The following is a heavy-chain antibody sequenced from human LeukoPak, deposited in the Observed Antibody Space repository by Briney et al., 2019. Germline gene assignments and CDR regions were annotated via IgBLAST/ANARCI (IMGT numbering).Heavy chain of an antibody. D-gene: IGHD2-15*01. V-gene: IGHV3-30*18. Sequence: PGRSLRLSCAASGFTFSSYGMHWVRQAPGKGLEWVAAISYDGSNKYYADSVKGRFTISRDNSKNTLYLQMNSLRAEDTAVYYCAKDGYCSGGSCYHTLYYYYYYGMDVWGQGTTVTVSS. CDR2: ISYDGSNK. CDR1: GFTFSSYG. J-gene: IGHJ6*02. CDR3: AKDGYCSGGSCYHTLYYYYYYGMDV.